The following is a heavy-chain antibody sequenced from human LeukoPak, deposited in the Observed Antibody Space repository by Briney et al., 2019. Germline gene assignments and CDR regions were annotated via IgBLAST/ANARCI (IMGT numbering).Heavy chain of an antibody. CDR3: ARVGWMVSVSMGPDYFDY. D-gene: IGHD6-19*01. Sequence: PSETLSLTCAVYGGSFSGYYWSWIRQPPGKGLEWIGEINHSGSTNYNPSLKSRVTISVDTSKNQFSLKLSSVTAEDTAVYYCARVGWMVSVSMGPDYFDYWGQGTLVTVSS. CDR2: INHSGST. J-gene: IGHJ4*02. V-gene: IGHV4-34*01. CDR1: GGSFSGYY.